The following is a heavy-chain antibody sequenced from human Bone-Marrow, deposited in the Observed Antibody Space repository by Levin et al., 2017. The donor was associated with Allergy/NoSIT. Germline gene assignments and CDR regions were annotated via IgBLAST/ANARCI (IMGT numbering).Heavy chain of an antibody. J-gene: IGHJ6*03. V-gene: IGHV3-33*01. CDR3: ARDTAVQGVTPHSRYYDYYMDV. Sequence: PGGSLRLSCAASGFTFSSYGMHWVRQAPGKGLEWVAVIWYDGSNKYYADSVKGRFTISRDNSKNTLYLQMNSLRAEDTAVYYCARDTAVQGVTPHSRYYDYYMDVWGKGTTVTVSS. D-gene: IGHD3-10*01. CDR1: GFTFSSYG. CDR2: IWYDGSNK.